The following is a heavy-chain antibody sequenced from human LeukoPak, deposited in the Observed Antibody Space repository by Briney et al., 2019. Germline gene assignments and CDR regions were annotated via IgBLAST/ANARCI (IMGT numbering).Heavy chain of an antibody. Sequence: GGSLRLSCAASGFTFSSYSMNWVRQAPGKGLEWVSYISSSSTIYYADSVKGRFTISRDNAKNSLYLQMNSLRAEDTAVYYCARDLVDYGMDVQGQGTTVTVSS. J-gene: IGHJ6*02. CDR3: ARDLVDYGMDV. CDR1: GFTFSSYS. V-gene: IGHV3-48*01. D-gene: IGHD1-26*01. CDR2: ISSSSTI.